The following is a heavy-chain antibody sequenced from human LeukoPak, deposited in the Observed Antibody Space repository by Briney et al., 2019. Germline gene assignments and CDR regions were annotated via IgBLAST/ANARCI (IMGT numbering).Heavy chain of an antibody. V-gene: IGHV4-59*08. D-gene: IGHD3-10*01. CDR1: GGSISSYY. CDR3: ARQIGAVTYYYGSGNAFDI. Sequence: TSETLSLTCTVSGGSISSYYWSWIRQPPGKGLEWIGYIYYSGSTSYNPSLKSRVTISVDTSKNQFSLKLSSVTAADTAVYYCARQIGAVTYYYGSGNAFDIWGQGTMVTVSS. J-gene: IGHJ3*02. CDR2: IYYSGST.